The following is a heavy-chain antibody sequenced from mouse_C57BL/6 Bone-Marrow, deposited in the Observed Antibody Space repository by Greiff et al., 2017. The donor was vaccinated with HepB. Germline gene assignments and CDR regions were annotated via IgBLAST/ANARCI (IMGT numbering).Heavy chain of an antibody. CDR2: ISNGGGST. Sequence: EVMLVESGGGLVQPGGSLKLSCAASGFTFSDYYMYWVRQTPEKRLEWVAYISNGGGSTYYPDTVKGRFTISRDNAKNTLYLQMSRLKSEDTAMYYCARHGGYGYWYFDVWGTGTTVTVSS. CDR3: ARHGGYGYWYFDV. CDR1: GFTFSDYY. D-gene: IGHD2-2*01. V-gene: IGHV5-12*01. J-gene: IGHJ1*03.